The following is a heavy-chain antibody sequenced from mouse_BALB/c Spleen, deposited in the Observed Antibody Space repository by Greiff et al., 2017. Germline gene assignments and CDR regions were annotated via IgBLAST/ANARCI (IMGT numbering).Heavy chain of an antibody. J-gene: IGHJ4*01. D-gene: IGHD2-14*01. V-gene: IGHV5-17*02. CDR2: ISRGSSTI. Sequence: DVQLVQSGGGLVQPGGSRKLSCAASGFTFSSFGMHWVRQAPEKGLEWVAYISRGSSTIYYADTVKGRFTISRDNPKNTLFLQMTSLRSEDTAMYYCARGHRYDGGYWGQGTSVTVSS. CDR1: GFTFSSFG. CDR3: ARGHRYDGGY.